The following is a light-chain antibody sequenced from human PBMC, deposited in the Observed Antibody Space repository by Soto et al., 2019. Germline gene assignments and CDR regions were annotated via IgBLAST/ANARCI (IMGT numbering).Light chain of an antibody. V-gene: IGKV3-20*01. CDR1: QIVSKNY. CDR3: QQYGSAPRT. CDR2: AAS. Sequence: VLTQSPGTLSLSPGERATLSCRASQIVSKNYLAWYQQKPGQAPRLLIYAASSRATGIPDRFSGGGSETDFTLTSSRLEPEDFAVYYCQQYGSAPRTFGQGTKVEVK. J-gene: IGKJ1*01.